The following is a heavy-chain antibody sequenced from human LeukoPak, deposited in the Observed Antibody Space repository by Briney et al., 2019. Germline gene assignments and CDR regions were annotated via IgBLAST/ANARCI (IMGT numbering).Heavy chain of an antibody. CDR2: IKQDGSEK. CDR3: ARGFAAAGTNFDY. J-gene: IGHJ4*02. Sequence: PGGSLRLSCAASGFTFCSYWMSWVRQAPGKGLEWVANIKQDGSEKYYVDSVKGRFTISRDNAKNSLYLQMNSLRAEDTAVYYCARGFAAAGTNFDYWGQGTLVTVSS. D-gene: IGHD6-13*01. CDR1: GFTFCSYW. V-gene: IGHV3-7*01.